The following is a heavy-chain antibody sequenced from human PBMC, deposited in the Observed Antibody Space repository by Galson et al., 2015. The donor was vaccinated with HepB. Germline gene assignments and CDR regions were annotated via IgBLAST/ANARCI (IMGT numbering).Heavy chain of an antibody. V-gene: IGHV3-11*06. D-gene: IGHD3-22*01. Sequence: SLRLSCAASGFTFSDYYMSWIRQAPGKGLEWVSYISSSSSYTNYADSVKGRFTISRDNAKNSLYLQMNSLRAEDTAVYYCARYYYDSSGSHRNAFDIWGQGTMVTVSS. CDR2: ISSSSSYT. CDR3: ARYYYDSSGSHRNAFDI. CDR1: GFTFSDYY. J-gene: IGHJ3*02.